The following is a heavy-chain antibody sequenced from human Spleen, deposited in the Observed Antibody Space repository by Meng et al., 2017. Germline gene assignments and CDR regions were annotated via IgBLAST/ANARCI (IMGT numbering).Heavy chain of an antibody. Sequence: QVHLVQSGSELTKPGASVKGSCKASGYTLTSYAINWLRQAPGQGLEWMGWIDTKTGSPRYAQGFKGWLVFSSDTSVSTAYLQISGLKADDTAVYYCTRDGYSDCSRTSCFDYWGQGTLVTVSS. V-gene: IGHV7-4-1*02. CDR1: GYTLTSYA. D-gene: IGHD2-2*01. J-gene: IGHJ4*02. CDR3: TRDGYSDCSRTSCFDY. CDR2: IDTKTGSP.